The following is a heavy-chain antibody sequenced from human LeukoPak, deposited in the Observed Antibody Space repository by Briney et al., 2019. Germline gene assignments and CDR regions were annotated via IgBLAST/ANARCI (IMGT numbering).Heavy chain of an antibody. J-gene: IGHJ6*04. Sequence: GGSLRLSCAASGFSLSNAWVNWVRQAPGKGLEWVSYISSSGSTIYYADSVKGRFTISRDNAKNSLYLQMNSLRAEDTAVYYCAELGITMIGGVWGKGTTVTISS. D-gene: IGHD3-10*02. CDR1: GFSLSNAW. CDR3: AELGITMIGGV. CDR2: ISSSGSTI. V-gene: IGHV3-48*04.